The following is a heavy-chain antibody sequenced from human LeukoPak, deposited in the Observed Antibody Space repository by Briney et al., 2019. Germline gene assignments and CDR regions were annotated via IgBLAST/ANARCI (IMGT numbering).Heavy chain of an antibody. J-gene: IGHJ4*02. Sequence: ASVKVSCKASGGTFSSYAISWVRQAPGQGLEWMGRIIPILGIANYAQKFQGRVTITADESTSTAYMELSSLRSEDTAVYYCARVPAHDSSGYYPFDYWGQGTLVTVSS. CDR1: GGTFSSYA. CDR2: IIPILGIA. CDR3: ARVPAHDSSGYYPFDY. V-gene: IGHV1-69*04. D-gene: IGHD3-22*01.